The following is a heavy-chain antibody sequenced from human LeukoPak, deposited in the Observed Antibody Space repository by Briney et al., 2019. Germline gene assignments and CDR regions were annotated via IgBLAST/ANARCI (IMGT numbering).Heavy chain of an antibody. V-gene: IGHV3-23*01. CDR1: GFTFSGYA. Sequence: GGSLRLSCAASGFTFSGYALSWVRQAPGKGLEWVSLVSGSGDSTYYADSVKGRYTISRDNSNNTLYLQLDSLRAEDTAIYYCAGVMRGAFDIWGQGTLVTVSS. CDR3: AGVMRGAFDI. J-gene: IGHJ3*02. CDR2: VSGSGDST. D-gene: IGHD3-16*01.